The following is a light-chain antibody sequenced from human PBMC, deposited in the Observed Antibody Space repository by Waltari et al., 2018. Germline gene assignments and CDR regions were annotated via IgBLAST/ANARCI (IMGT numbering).Light chain of an antibody. J-gene: IGKJ2*01. CDR1: QGIGND. CDR3: LQHNTYPLT. V-gene: IGKV1-17*01. Sequence: DIQMTQSPSYLSASVGDSVTITCRASQGIGNDLGWYQQKPGKAPKRLIYAASSLQAGVPSRFSGSGSGTEFTLTISSLQPEDFASYYCLQHNTYPLTFGQGTKLEIK. CDR2: AAS.